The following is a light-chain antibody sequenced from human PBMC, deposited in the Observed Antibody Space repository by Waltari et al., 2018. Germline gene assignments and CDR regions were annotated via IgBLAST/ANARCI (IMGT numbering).Light chain of an antibody. CDR3: QQFTNLPLT. CDR1: QDISTS. J-gene: IGKJ4*02. V-gene: IGKV1-33*01. Sequence: DIQMTQSPSTLSASLGDRVTISGQASQDISTSLNWDQQHPVRPPKLLISEASNVQIGVPARFSGGGSGRHFTLTISGLQPEDSGIYFCQQFTNLPLTFGGGTKVDFK. CDR2: EAS.